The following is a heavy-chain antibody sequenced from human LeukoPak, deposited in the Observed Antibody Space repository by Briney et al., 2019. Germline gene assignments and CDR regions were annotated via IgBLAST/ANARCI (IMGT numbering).Heavy chain of an antibody. CDR2: ISSSSSYI. V-gene: IGHV3-21*01. J-gene: IGHJ4*02. CDR3: ARGGTVVVITEFDY. Sequence: GGSLRLSCAASGFTFSSYSMNWVRQAPGKGLEWVSSISSSSSYIYYADSVKGRFTISRDNAKNSLYLQMNSLRAEDTAVYYCARGGTVVVITEFDYWGQGTLVTVSS. CDR1: GFTFSSYS. D-gene: IGHD3-22*01.